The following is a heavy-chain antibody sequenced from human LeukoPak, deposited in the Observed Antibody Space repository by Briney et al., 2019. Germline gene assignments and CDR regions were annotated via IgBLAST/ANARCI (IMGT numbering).Heavy chain of an antibody. V-gene: IGHV4-30-4*01. CDR2: IYYSGST. J-gene: IGHJ3*02. Sequence: SETLSLTCTVSGGSISSGDYYWSWIRQPPGKGLEWIGYIYYSGSTYYNPSLKSRVTISADTSKNQFSLKLSSVTAADTAVYYCATRRGYSYGSYAFDIWGQGTMVTVSS. D-gene: IGHD5-18*01. CDR3: ATRRGYSYGSYAFDI. CDR1: GGSISSGDYY.